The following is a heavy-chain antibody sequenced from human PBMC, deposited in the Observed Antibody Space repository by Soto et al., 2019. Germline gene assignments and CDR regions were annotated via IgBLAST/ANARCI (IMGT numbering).Heavy chain of an antibody. Sequence: GGSLRLSCAASGFTFSGYSMSWVRQAPGKGLEWVSYISSSSSTIYYADSVKGRFTISRDNAKNSLYLQMNSLRDEDTAVYYCARDPTYDSSGYPYYGMDVWGQGTTVTVSS. CDR3: ARDPTYDSSGYPYYGMDV. D-gene: IGHD3-22*01. CDR2: ISSSSSTI. J-gene: IGHJ6*02. V-gene: IGHV3-48*02. CDR1: GFTFSGYS.